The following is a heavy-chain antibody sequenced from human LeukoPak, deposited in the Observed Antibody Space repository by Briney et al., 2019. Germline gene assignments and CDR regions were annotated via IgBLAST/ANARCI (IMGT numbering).Heavy chain of an antibody. J-gene: IGHJ3*02. Sequence: ASVKVSCKASGGTFTSYGISWVRQAPGQGLEWMGGIIPMSGTANYAQKFQGRITITADESTSIVYMELNSLRSEDTAVYYCARDNLEYSYGQYAAFDIWGQGAMVTVSS. V-gene: IGHV1-69*13. CDR2: IIPMSGTA. CDR3: ARDNLEYSYGQYAAFDI. CDR1: GGTFTSYG. D-gene: IGHD5-18*01.